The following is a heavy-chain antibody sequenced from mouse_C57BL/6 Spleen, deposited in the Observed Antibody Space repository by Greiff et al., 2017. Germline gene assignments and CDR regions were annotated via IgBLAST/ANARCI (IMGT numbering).Heavy chain of an antibody. CDR3: ARERGNYVSSSFDY. V-gene: IGHV1-77*01. CDR2: LGPGSGST. CDR1: GYTFTDYY. D-gene: IGHD1-1*01. J-gene: IGHJ2*01. Sequence: VQLQQSGAELVKPGASVKISCKASGYTFTDYYINWVKQRPGQGLEWIGKLGPGSGSTYYHETFKGKATLTADTSSSTSYMQLSSLTSEDSAVYFCARERGNYVSSSFDYWGQGTTLTVSS.